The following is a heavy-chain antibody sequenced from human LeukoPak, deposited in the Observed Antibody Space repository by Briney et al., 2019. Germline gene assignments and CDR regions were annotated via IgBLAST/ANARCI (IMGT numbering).Heavy chain of an antibody. CDR2: IYYSGST. D-gene: IGHD2-15*01. J-gene: IGHJ4*02. Sequence: SETLSLTCTVSGGSISSSSYYWGWVRQPPGKGLEWIGSIYYSGSTYYNPSLKSRVTISVDTSKNQFSLKLSSVTAADTAVYYCAGYCSGGSCPWFDYWGQGTLVTVSS. CDR3: AGYCSGGSCPWFDY. V-gene: IGHV4-39*01. CDR1: GGSISSSSYY.